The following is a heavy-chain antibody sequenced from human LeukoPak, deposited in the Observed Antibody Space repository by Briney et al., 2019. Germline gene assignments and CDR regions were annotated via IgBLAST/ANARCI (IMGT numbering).Heavy chain of an antibody. V-gene: IGHV3-48*02. J-gene: IGHJ3*02. CDR2: ISGSSSII. Sequence: GGSLRLSCAASGFTFSRYGMNWARQAPGKGLEWISYISGSSSIIYYTPSVKGRFTISRDNGKSSLYLQMNSLRDDDTAVYFCARGTWDGDRTFDIWGQGAMVTVSS. CDR3: ARGTWDGDRTFDI. CDR1: GFTFSRYG. D-gene: IGHD5-24*01.